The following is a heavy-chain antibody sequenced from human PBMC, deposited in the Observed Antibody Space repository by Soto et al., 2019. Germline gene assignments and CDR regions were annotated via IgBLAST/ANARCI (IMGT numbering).Heavy chain of an antibody. D-gene: IGHD6-13*01. CDR3: ARDDRAAAAGTTYYFDY. CDR1: GYIFTNYG. CDR2: ISPYDGNT. V-gene: IGHV1-18*01. Sequence: ASVKVSCKASGYIFTNYGLSWLRQAPGQGLQWMAWISPYDGNTHYAQNLQGRVTVTTDTSTSTAYMELRSLRSDDTAVYFCARDDRAAAAGTTYYFDYWGQGTLVTVSS. J-gene: IGHJ4*02.